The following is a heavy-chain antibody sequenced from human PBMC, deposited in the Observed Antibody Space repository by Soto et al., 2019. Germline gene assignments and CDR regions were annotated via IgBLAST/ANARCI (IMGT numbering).Heavy chain of an antibody. CDR1: GYAFTGYY. D-gene: IGHD4-17*01. CDR3: ARAPLYGDYYYGMDV. CDR2: INPNSGGT. J-gene: IGHJ6*02. V-gene: IGHV1-2*04. Sequence: ASVKVSCKASGYAFTGYYMHWVRQAPGQGLEWMGWINPNSGGTNYAQKFQGWVTMTRDTSISTAYMELSRLRSGDTAVYYCARAPLYGDYYYGMDVWGQGTTVTVSS.